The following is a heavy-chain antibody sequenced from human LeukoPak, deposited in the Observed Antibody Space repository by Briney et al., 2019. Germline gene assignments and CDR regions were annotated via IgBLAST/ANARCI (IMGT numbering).Heavy chain of an antibody. Sequence: GGSLRLSCAASGFTFTNYGMHWVRQAPGKGLEWVAFIRYDGSNKYYADSVKGRFTISRDNSKNTLFLEMHSLRVDDTAVYYCAKDGPSYNILTGFRRTSAYYFDYWGQGTLVTVSS. CDR2: IRYDGSNK. J-gene: IGHJ4*02. CDR1: GFTFTNYG. D-gene: IGHD3-9*01. V-gene: IGHV3-30*02. CDR3: AKDGPSYNILTGFRRTSAYYFDY.